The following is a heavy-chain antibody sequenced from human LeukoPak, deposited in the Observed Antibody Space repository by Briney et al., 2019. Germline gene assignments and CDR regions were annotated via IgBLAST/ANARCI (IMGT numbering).Heavy chain of an antibody. D-gene: IGHD5/OR15-5a*01. Sequence: LELMGGFDPEDGETIYAQKFQGRVTMTEDTSTDTAYMELSSLRSEDTAVYYCATGLGCLDYWGQGTLVTVSS. V-gene: IGHV1-24*01. CDR3: ATGLGCLDY. CDR2: FDPEDGET. J-gene: IGHJ4*02.